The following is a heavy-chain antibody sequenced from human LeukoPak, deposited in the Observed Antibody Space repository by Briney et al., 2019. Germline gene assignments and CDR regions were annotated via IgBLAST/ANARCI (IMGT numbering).Heavy chain of an antibody. J-gene: IGHJ4*02. Sequence: GGSLRLSCAASGFTFSSYAMSWVRQAPGKGLEWVAVIWYDGSNKYYADSVKGRFTISRDNSKNTLYLQMNSLRAEDTAVYYCARDSSSYFDYWGQGTLVTVSS. CDR1: GFTFSSYA. CDR3: ARDSSSYFDY. D-gene: IGHD6-6*01. CDR2: IWYDGSNK. V-gene: IGHV3-33*08.